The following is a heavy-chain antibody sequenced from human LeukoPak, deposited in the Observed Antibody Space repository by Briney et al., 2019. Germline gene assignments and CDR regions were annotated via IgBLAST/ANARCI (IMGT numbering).Heavy chain of an antibody. D-gene: IGHD2-2*01. CDR1: GLTSGFTFSDAW. V-gene: IGHV3-48*01. CDR3: ARSGMDCSSNSCYLAAFDI. Sequence: GRSLRPSCAASGLTSGFTFSDAWMHWVRQAPGKGLERVSYISGSSSPIYYEESVKGRFTISRDNAKNSLYLQMNSLIAEDTAVYYCARSGMDCSSNSCYLAAFDIWGQGTMVTVSS. CDR2: ISGSSSPI. J-gene: IGHJ3*02.